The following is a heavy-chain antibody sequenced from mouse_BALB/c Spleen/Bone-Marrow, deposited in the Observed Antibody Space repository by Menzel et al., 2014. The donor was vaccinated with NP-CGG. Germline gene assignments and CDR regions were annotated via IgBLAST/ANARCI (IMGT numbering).Heavy chain of an antibody. Sequence: EVMLVESGGGLVKSGGSPKLSCAASGFSFXSYGMSWVRQTPEKRLEWVATISGGGSYTFYPDSVKGRFTISRDNAKNNLYLQLSSLRSEGTALYYCARHAYYDQTEVSFVYWGQGTLVTVSA. CDR3: ARHAYYDQTEVSFVY. J-gene: IGHJ3*01. CDR1: GFSFXSYG. V-gene: IGHV5-9-2*01. CDR2: ISGGGSYT. D-gene: IGHD2-4*01.